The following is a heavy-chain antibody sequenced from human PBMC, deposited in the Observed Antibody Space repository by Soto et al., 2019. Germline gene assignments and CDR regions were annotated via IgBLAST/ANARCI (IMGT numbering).Heavy chain of an antibody. CDR2: IYYSGST. J-gene: IGHJ4*02. CDR1: GGSVTSTNYY. Sequence: VLSQESGPGLVKPSETLSLTCTVSGGSVTSTNYYWSWIRQPPGKGLEWIGYIYYSGSTNYNPSLKSRVTISVDTSKNQLSLKLNSVTAADTAVYYCARDQGIAVAVFDYWGQGTLVTVSS. CDR3: ARDQGIAVAVFDY. D-gene: IGHD6-19*01. V-gene: IGHV4-61*01.